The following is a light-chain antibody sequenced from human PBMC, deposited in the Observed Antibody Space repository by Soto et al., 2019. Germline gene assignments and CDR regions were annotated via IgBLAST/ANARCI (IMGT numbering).Light chain of an antibody. J-gene: IGKJ5*01. V-gene: IGKV1-5*03. CDR2: KAS. CDR1: QSLSSW. Sequence: DIQMTQSPSTLSASVGDRVTITCRASQSLSSWLAWYQQKPGKAPKSLIYKASSLESGVPSRFSGSGSGTEFTLTIRSLQPDDFATYYCQQYLSYPITFGQGTRLEIK. CDR3: QQYLSYPIT.